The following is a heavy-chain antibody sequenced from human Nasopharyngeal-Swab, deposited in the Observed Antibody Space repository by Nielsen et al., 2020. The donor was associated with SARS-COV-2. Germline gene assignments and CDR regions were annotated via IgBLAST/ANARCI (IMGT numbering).Heavy chain of an antibody. J-gene: IGHJ4*02. Sequence: GESLKISCAASGFTFSSYSMNWVRQAPGKGLEWVSSISSSSSYIYYADSVKGRFTISRDNAKNSLYLQMNSLRAEDTAVYYCANAYYDFWSGDEYYFDYWGQGTLVTVSS. D-gene: IGHD3-3*01. CDR3: ANAYYDFWSGDEYYFDY. V-gene: IGHV3-21*01. CDR2: ISSSSSYI. CDR1: GFTFSSYS.